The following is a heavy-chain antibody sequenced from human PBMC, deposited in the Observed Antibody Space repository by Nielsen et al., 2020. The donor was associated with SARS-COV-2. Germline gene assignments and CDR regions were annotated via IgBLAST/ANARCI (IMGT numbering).Heavy chain of an antibody. J-gene: IGHJ4*02. D-gene: IGHD2/OR15-2a*01. Sequence: ASVKVSCKASGYSFSRYPMNWVRQAPGQGLEWMGWISAYNGHTNYAQKLQGRVTMTTDTSTSTAYMELRSLRSDDTAVYYCASNIVSGWEFDYWGQGTLVTVSS. CDR3: ASNIVSGWEFDY. CDR1: GYSFSRYP. CDR2: ISAYNGHT. V-gene: IGHV1-18*01.